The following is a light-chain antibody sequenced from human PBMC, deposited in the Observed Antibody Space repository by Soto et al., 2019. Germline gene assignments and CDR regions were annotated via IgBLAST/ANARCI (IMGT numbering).Light chain of an antibody. CDR3: QQYGSSSWT. V-gene: IGKV3-20*01. Sequence: EILLTQSPCSLSLSAGERATLSCRASQSVSSSYLAWYQQKPGKAPRLLIYGASSRATGIPDRFSGSGSGTEFTLTISRLEPEDFAVYYCQQYGSSSWTFGQGTKVDI. CDR2: GAS. J-gene: IGKJ1*01. CDR1: QSVSSSY.